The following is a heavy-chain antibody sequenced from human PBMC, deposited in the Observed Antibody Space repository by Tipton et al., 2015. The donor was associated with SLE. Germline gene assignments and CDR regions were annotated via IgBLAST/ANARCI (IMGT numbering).Heavy chain of an antibody. Sequence: SLRLSCAASGFTFSSYWMHWVRQAPGKGLVWVSRINSDGSSTSYADSVKGRFTISRDHAKNTVHLQMNSLRAEDTAVYYCARDCCYNSMDVWGQGTTVTVSS. CDR1: GFTFSSYW. CDR2: INSDGSST. V-gene: IGHV3-74*01. CDR3: ARDCCYNSMDV. J-gene: IGHJ6*02.